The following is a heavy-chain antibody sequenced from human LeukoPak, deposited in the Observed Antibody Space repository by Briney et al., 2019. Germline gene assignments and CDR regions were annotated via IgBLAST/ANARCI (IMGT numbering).Heavy chain of an antibody. J-gene: IGHJ5*02. D-gene: IGHD2-2*01. CDR3: ARQIVVVPAAIFWFDP. CDR1: GGSISSSSYY. V-gene: IGHV4-39*01. CDR2: IYYSGST. Sequence: QTSETLSLTCTVSGGSISSSSYYWGWIRQPPGKGLEWIGSIYYSGSTYYNPSLKSRVTISVDTSKNQFSLKLSSVTAADTAVYYCARQIVVVPAAIFWFDPWGQGTLVTVSS.